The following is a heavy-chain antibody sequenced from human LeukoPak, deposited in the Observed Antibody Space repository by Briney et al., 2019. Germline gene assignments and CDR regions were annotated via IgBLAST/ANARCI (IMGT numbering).Heavy chain of an antibody. Sequence: SETLSLTCTVSGGSMSSYYRSWIRQPPGKGLEWIGYINYSADTKYNPSLKSRVTTSVETSKNQFSLKLTSVTAADTAVYYCARMGDSSSWYSPGYYYGMDVWGQGTTVTVSS. V-gene: IGHV4-59*08. J-gene: IGHJ6*02. CDR1: GGSMSSYY. D-gene: IGHD6-13*01. CDR2: INYSADT. CDR3: ARMGDSSSWYSPGYYYGMDV.